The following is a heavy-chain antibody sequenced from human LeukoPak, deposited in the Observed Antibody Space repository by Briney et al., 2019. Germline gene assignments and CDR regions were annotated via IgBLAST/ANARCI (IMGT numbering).Heavy chain of an antibody. CDR2: INPYSGGT. J-gene: IGHJ4*02. Sequence: ASVKVSCKASGYTFTGYYMHWVRQAPGQGLEWMGWINPYSGGTNFAQKFQGRVTMTRDTSLSTAYMELSRLRSDDSAVYYCARISRFYNDLYYFDYWGQGTLVTVSS. CDR3: ARISRFYNDLYYFDY. D-gene: IGHD5-24*01. V-gene: IGHV1-2*02. CDR1: GYTFTGYY.